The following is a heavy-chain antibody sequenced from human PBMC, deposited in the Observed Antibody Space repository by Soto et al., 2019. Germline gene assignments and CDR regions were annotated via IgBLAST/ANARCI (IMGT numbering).Heavy chain of an antibody. CDR2: FDLEDGET. CDR1: GSTLTELS. V-gene: IGHV1-24*01. J-gene: IGHJ6*02. CDR3: ATASLGLGIVLLPAARPYGMDV. Sequence: QVQLVQSGAEVKKPGASVKVSCKVSGSTLTELSMHWVRQAPGKGLEWMGGFDLEDGETIYAQKFQARVTMTEDTSTDTAYMELSSLRSEDTAVYYCATASLGLGIVLLPAARPYGMDVWGQGTKVTVSS. D-gene: IGHD2-2*01.